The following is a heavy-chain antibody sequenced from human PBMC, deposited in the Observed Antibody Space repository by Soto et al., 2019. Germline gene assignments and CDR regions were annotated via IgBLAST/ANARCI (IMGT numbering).Heavy chain of an antibody. CDR3: ARVGGGYFDWYFDY. Sequence: GGSLRLSCAASGFTFSSYSMNWVRQAPGKGLEWVSYISSSSSTIYYADSVKGRFTISRNNAKNSLYLQMNSLRDEDTAVYYCARVGGGYFDWYFDYWGQGTLVTVSS. CDR2: ISSSSSTI. D-gene: IGHD3-9*01. J-gene: IGHJ4*02. V-gene: IGHV3-48*02. CDR1: GFTFSSYS.